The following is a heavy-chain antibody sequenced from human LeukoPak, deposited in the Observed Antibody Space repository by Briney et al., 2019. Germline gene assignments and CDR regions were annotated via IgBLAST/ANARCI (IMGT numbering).Heavy chain of an antibody. D-gene: IGHD3-10*01. CDR3: ARRIAYGSGSYYSSYYYYYGMDV. J-gene: IGHJ6*02. CDR1: GGTFSSYA. CDR2: IIPIFGTA. V-gene: IGHV1-69*13. Sequence: VKVSCKASGGTFSSYATSWVRQAPGQGLEWMGGIIPIFGTANYAQKFQGRVTITADESTSTAYMELSSLRSEDTAVYYCARRIAYGSGSYYSSYYYYYGMDVWGQGTTVTVSS.